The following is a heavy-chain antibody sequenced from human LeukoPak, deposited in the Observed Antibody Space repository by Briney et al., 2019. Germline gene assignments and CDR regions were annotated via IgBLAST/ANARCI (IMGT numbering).Heavy chain of an antibody. CDR1: GFTFSSYT. Sequence: GGSLRLSCAASGFTFSSYTLNWVRQAPGKGLEWVSSISGSSGYKYYADSVKGRFTISRDNAKNSLYLQMNSLRAEDTAVYYCARAPGYSSGRSYFDFWGQGTLVTVSS. J-gene: IGHJ4*02. CDR3: ARAPGYSSGRSYFDF. CDR2: ISGSSGYK. D-gene: IGHD6-19*01. V-gene: IGHV3-21*01.